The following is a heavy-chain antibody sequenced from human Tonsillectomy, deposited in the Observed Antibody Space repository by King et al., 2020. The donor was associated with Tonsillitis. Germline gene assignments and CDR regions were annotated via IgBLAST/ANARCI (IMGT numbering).Heavy chain of an antibody. V-gene: IGHV3-23*04. J-gene: IGHJ4*02. CDR1: GFTFSSYA. Sequence: VQLVESGGGLVQPGGSLRLSCAASGFTFSSYAMSWVRQAPGKGLEWVSAISGSGGSTYYADSVKGRFTISRDNSKNTLYLQMNSLRAEDTAVYYFAKFQPTRWSCSSTSCYGGFDYWGQGTLVTVSS. CDR3: AKFQPTRWSCSSTSCYGGFDY. CDR2: ISGSGGST. D-gene: IGHD2-2*01.